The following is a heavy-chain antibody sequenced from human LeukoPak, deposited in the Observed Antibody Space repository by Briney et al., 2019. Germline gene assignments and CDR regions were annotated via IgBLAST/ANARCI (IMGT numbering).Heavy chain of an antibody. Sequence: ASVKVSCKASGYTFTSYYMHWVRQAPGQGLEWMGIINPSGGSTSYAQKFQGRVTMTRDTSTSTVYMELGSLRSEDTAVYYCARDHSGGNYFDYWGQGTLVTVSS. V-gene: IGHV1-46*01. CDR2: INPSGGST. J-gene: IGHJ4*02. CDR3: ARDHSGGNYFDY. CDR1: GYTFTSYY.